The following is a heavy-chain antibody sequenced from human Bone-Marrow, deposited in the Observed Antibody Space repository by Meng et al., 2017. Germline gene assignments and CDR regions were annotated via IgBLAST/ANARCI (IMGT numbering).Heavy chain of an antibody. Sequence: EVQLVESGGGLVQPGGSLKLSCAVSGVSFSDSDIHWVRQASGKGLEWVGRIGGRPKSYAAAYAAPVRGRFTISRDDSRNTAYLQMNSLKTEDSAVYYCTIYIRGHIWGQGTMVTVSS. CDR1: GVSFSDSD. V-gene: IGHV3-73*02. D-gene: IGHD6-19*01. CDR2: IGGRPKSYAA. CDR3: TIYIRGHI. J-gene: IGHJ3*02.